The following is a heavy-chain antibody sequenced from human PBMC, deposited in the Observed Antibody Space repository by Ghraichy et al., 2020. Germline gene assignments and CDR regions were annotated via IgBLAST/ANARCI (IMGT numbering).Heavy chain of an antibody. CDR2: ISINVGST. V-gene: IGHV3-64D*06. CDR1: GFSFSSYA. CDR3: VRDSGYSGHCKTFDY. D-gene: IGHD5-12*01. Sequence: GGSLRLSCSASGFSFSSYALHWARQAPGKGLQYISGISINVGSTNYADSVKGRFTISRDNSKNTLYLQMSSLRTEDTAVYYCVRDSGYSGHCKTFDYWGQGTLATASS. J-gene: IGHJ4*02.